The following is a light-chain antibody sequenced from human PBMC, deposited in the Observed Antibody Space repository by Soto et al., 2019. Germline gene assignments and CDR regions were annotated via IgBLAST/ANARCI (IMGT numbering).Light chain of an antibody. V-gene: IGKV3-20*01. Sequence: EIVLTQSPGTLSLSPGERATLSCRASQSVSGRYLAWYQQKPGQAPRLLIYGASSRATGIPDRFSGSGSGTEFTLTINSLQSEDFAVYYCQPYNNWPLTFGGGTKV. CDR2: GAS. J-gene: IGKJ4*01. CDR3: QPYNNWPLT. CDR1: QSVSGRY.